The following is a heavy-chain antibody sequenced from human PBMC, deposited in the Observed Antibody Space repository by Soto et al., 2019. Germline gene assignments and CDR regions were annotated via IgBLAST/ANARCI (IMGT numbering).Heavy chain of an antibody. D-gene: IGHD6-13*01. CDR3: AHRPAGYSSSWYPLFDY. V-gene: IGHV2-5*02. CDR1: GFSLSTSGVG. J-gene: IGHJ4*02. CDR2: IYCDDDK. Sequence: QITLKESGPTLVKPTQTLTLTCTFSGFSLSTSGVGVGWIRQPPGKALEWLALIYCDDDKRYSPSLKSRLTITKDTSKNQVVLTMTNMDPVDTATYYCAHRPAGYSSSWYPLFDYWGQGTLVTVSS.